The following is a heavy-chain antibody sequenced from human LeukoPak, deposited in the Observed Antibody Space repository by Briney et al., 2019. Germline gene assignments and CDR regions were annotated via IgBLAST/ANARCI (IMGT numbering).Heavy chain of an antibody. CDR2: ISAYNGNT. J-gene: IGHJ3*02. D-gene: IGHD3-22*01. V-gene: IGHV1-18*01. CDR1: GYTFTSYG. Sequence: ASVTVSCKASGYTFTSYGISWVRQAPGQGLEWMGWISAYNGNTNYAQKLQGRVTMTTDTSTSTAYMELRSLRSDDTAVYYCASPRAHRRDYYDSSGYDAFDIWGQGTMVTVSS. CDR3: ASPRAHRRDYYDSSGYDAFDI.